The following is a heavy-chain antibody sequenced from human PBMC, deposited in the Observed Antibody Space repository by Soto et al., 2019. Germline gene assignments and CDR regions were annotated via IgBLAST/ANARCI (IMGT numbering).Heavy chain of an antibody. V-gene: IGHV3-7*01. CDR1: GFTFSSYS. J-gene: IGHJ4*02. D-gene: IGHD3-10*01. CDR2: IKEDGIEK. CDR3: AKVAFRGFDY. Sequence: GGSLRLSCAASGFTFSSYSMSWVRQAPGKGLEWVATIKEDGIEKYYVDSVKGRFIVSRDNAKNSLYLQMNSLRAEDTAVYYCAKVAFRGFDYWGQGALVTVSS.